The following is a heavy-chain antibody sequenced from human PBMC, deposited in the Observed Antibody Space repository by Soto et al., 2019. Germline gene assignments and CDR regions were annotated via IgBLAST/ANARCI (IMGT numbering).Heavy chain of an antibody. D-gene: IGHD1-26*01. CDR3: AQGGCELLVSASDI. Sequence: GGSLRLSCGACGFTFRRYAMSWVRRAPGKGVEWVSAISGSGGSTYYADSVKGRFTIYRDNSKTTLYLQMNSLRDEDTAVYYCAQGGCELLVSASDIWGQGTMVT. CDR2: ISGSGGST. J-gene: IGHJ3*02. CDR1: GFTFRRYA. V-gene: IGHV3-23*01.